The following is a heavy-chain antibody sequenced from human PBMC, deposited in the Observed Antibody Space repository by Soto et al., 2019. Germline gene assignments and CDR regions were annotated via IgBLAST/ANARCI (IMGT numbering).Heavy chain of an antibody. D-gene: IGHD4-17*01. CDR2: IYYSGST. CDR1: VVSVSSGSYY. CDR3: ARDLDYGDYFEAFDI. V-gene: IGHV4-61*01. J-gene: IGHJ3*02. Sequence: PSETLSLTCTVSVVSVSSGSYYWSWIRQPPGKGLEWIGYIYYSGSTNYNPSLKSRVTISVDTSKNQFSLKLSSVTAADTAVYYCARDLDYGDYFEAFDIWGQGTMVTVSS.